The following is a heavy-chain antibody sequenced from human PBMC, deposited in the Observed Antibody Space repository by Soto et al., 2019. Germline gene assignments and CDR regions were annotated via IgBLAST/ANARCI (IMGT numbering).Heavy chain of an antibody. Sequence: GASVKVSCTASGYTFTTHGISWVRQAPGQGLEWMGWISPYNGNTNYAQKLQGRVTMTTDTSTSTAYMELRSLRSDDTAVYYCARDRRLGGSGSYYNVGYCTYWGQGTLVTVSS. CDR1: GYTFTTHG. V-gene: IGHV1-18*01. D-gene: IGHD3-10*01. CDR3: ARDRRLGGSGSYYNVGYCTY. J-gene: IGHJ4*02. CDR2: ISPYNGNT.